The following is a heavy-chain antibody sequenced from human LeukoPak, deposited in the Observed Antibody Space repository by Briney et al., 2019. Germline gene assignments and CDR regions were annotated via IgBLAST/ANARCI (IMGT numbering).Heavy chain of an antibody. Sequence: GGFLRLSCAASGFTSSSYEMNWVRQAPGKGLEWVSYISSSGSTIYYADSVKGRFTISRDNAKNSLYLQMNSLRAEDTAVYYCARTKWLEAIDYWGQGTLVTVSS. J-gene: IGHJ4*02. CDR1: GFTSSSYE. CDR2: ISSSGSTI. D-gene: IGHD6-19*01. V-gene: IGHV3-48*03. CDR3: ARTKWLEAIDY.